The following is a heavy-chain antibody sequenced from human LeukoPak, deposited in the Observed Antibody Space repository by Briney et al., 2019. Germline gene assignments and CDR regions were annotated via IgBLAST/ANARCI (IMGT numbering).Heavy chain of an antibody. CDR3: ARDKVGATLDY. Sequence: GGSLRLSCAASGFTVSSNYMSWVRQAPGKGLEWVSVIYSGGSTYYADSVKGRFTISRDNSKNTLYFQMNSLRAEDTAVYYCARDKVGATLDYWGQGTLVTVSS. J-gene: IGHJ4*02. CDR1: GFTVSSNY. V-gene: IGHV3-53*01. CDR2: IYSGGST. D-gene: IGHD1-26*01.